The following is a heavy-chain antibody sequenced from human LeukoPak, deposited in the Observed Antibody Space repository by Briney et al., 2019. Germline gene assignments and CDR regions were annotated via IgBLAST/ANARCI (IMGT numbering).Heavy chain of an antibody. J-gene: IGHJ4*02. CDR3: AKDFLRNMVLGFDY. V-gene: IGHV3-23*01. D-gene: IGHD3-10*01. Sequence: GGSLRLSCAASGFAFASFALSWVRQAPGKGLEWVSTIIGSGGNTYYADSVKGRFTISRDNSKNTLYLQMNSLRAEDTAIYYRAKDFLRNMVLGFDYWGQGTLVTVSS. CDR1: GFAFASFA. CDR2: IIGSGGNT.